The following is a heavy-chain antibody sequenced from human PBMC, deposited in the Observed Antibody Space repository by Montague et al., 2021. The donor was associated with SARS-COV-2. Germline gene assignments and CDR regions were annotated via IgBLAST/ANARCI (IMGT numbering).Heavy chain of an antibody. CDR3: ASSGITLTGLDAFDI. CDR1: GDCVSSKSVA. D-gene: IGHD3-9*01. Sequence: CAISGDCVSSKSVAWNWIRQSPSRGLEWLGRTYYRSKWDSDYAEXVKRRLVITPDTSKNQVSLQLNSVIPEDTSVYFCASSGITLTGLDAFDIWGQGTMVTVSS. V-gene: IGHV6-1*01. CDR2: TYYRSKWDS. J-gene: IGHJ3*02.